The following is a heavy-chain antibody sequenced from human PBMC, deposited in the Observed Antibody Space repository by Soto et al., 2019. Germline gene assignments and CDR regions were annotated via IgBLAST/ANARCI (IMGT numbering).Heavy chain of an antibody. D-gene: IGHD3-10*01. Sequence: QVQLVQSGAEVKKPGASVKVSCKASGYTFTSYAMHWVRQAPGQRLEWMGWINAGNGNTKYSQKFQGRVTITRDISASTAYMELSSLRSEDTAVYYCARDLLWFGELLYAYYYYGMDVWGQGTTVTVSS. J-gene: IGHJ6*02. CDR3: ARDLLWFGELLYAYYYYGMDV. V-gene: IGHV1-3*01. CDR2: INAGNGNT. CDR1: GYTFTSYA.